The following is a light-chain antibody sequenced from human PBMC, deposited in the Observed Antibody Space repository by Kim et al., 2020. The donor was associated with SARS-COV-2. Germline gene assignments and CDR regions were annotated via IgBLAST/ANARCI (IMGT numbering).Light chain of an antibody. CDR2: DVS. V-gene: IGLV2-14*01. CDR3: SSYTSSSTSLYV. Sequence: QSALTQPASVSGSPGQSITISCTGTSSDVGGYNYVSWYQQHPGKAPKLMIYDVSKRPSGVSNRFSGSKSGNTASLTISGLQAEDGADYYCSSYTSSSTSLYVFGTGTKVTVL. J-gene: IGLJ1*01. CDR1: SSDVGGYNY.